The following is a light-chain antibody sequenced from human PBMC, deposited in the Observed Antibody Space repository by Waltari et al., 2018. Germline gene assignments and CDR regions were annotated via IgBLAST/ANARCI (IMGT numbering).Light chain of an antibody. Sequence: QSALTQPASVSGSPGQSITISCTGTSSDVGAYNYVSWYQQHPGKVPKRIIYDVSHRPSGVSIRFSGSKADNTASLTISGLQAEDEADYYCISYTTSDTMIFGGGTKLTVL. CDR2: DVS. J-gene: IGLJ2*01. CDR1: SSDVGAYNY. V-gene: IGLV2-14*03. CDR3: ISYTTSDTMI.